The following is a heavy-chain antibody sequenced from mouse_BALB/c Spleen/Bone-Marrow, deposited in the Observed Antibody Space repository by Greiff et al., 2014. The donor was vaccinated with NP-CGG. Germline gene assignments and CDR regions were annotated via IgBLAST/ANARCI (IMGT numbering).Heavy chain of an antibody. CDR2: INNNGGST. CDR3: ARVYGWYFDV. J-gene: IGHJ1*01. CDR1: GFTFSSYG. D-gene: IGHD1-1*01. V-gene: IGHV5-6-3*01. Sequence: QSGGSLKLSCVASGFTFSSYGMSWVRQTPDKRLELVATINNNGGSTYYPDSVKGQFTISRDNAKNTLYLQMSSLKSEDTAMYYCARVYGWYFDVWGAGTTVTVSS.